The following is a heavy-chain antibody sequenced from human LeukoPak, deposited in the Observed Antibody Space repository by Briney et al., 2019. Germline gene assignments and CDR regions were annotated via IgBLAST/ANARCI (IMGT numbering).Heavy chain of an antibody. J-gene: IGHJ3*02. V-gene: IGHV1-18*01. CDR2: ISAYNGNT. D-gene: IGHD5-18*01. CDR3: ARVGYSYGKGAFDI. CDR1: GYTFTSYG. Sequence: ASVKVSCKASGYTFTSYGISWVRRAPGQGLEWMGWISAYNGNTNYAQKLQGRVTMTTDTSTSTAYMELRSLRSDDTAVYYCARVGYSYGKGAFDIWGQGTMVTVSS.